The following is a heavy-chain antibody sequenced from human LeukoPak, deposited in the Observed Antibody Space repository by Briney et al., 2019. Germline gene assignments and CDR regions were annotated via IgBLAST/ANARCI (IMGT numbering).Heavy chain of an antibody. V-gene: IGHV1-69*01. CDR2: IIPIFGTA. CDR1: GGTFSSYA. D-gene: IGHD3-22*01. Sequence: ASVKVSCKASGGTFSSYAISWVRQAPGRGLEWMGGIIPIFGTANYAQKFQGRVTITADESTSTAYMELSSLRSEDTAVYYCARAPDYYDSRTRFDYWGQGTLVTVSS. CDR3: ARAPDYYDSRTRFDY. J-gene: IGHJ4*02.